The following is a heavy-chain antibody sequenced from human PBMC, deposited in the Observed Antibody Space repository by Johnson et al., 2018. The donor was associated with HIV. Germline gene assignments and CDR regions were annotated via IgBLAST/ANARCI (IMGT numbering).Heavy chain of an antibody. J-gene: IGHJ3*02. V-gene: IGHV3-30*18. Sequence: QVQLVESGGGLVQPGGSLRLSCAASGFTFSSYGLHWVRQAPGKGLEWVAVISYDGSNKYYADSVQGRFTISRDNSKNTLYLQMNSLRAEDMGLYYCAKAPSMGADGLDIWGQGTMVTVSS. D-gene: IGHD3-16*01. CDR3: AKAPSMGADGLDI. CDR2: ISYDGSNK. CDR1: GFTFSSYG.